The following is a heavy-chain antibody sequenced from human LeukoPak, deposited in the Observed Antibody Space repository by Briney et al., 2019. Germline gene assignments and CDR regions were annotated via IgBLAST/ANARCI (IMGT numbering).Heavy chain of an antibody. J-gene: IGHJ4*02. CDR2: MYYSGIT. CDR3: ARTLGWASSRYPFDG. D-gene: IGHD3-16*02. V-gene: IGHV4-39*01. CDR1: GGSFSSSNYY. Sequence: SETLSLTCTVSGGSFSSSNYYWGWIRQPPGKGLEWIGSMYYSGITDYNPSLESLVTISVDTSKNQFSLKVNSVTAADTAVYYCARTLGWASSRYPFDGWGQGTLVTVSS.